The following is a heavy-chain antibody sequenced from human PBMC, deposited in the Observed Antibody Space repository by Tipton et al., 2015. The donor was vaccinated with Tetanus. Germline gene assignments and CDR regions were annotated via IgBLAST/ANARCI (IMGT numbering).Heavy chain of an antibody. Sequence: LSLTCAVSGASVSGGVGYWTWLRQSPGNGLEWIGHVYPTGSTYYNPSLESRITLSVDKSRNQFSLKVWSVTTADTAIYYCARFYCGGACHSPYYNGVDVWGQGTAVTVS. D-gene: IGHD2-21*02. V-gene: IGHV4-61*08. CDR1: GASVSGGVGY. CDR3: ARFYCGGACHSPYYNGVDV. J-gene: IGHJ6*02. CDR2: VYPTGST.